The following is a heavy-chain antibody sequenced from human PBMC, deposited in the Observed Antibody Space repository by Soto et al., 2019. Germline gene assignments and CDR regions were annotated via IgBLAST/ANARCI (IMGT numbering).Heavy chain of an antibody. CDR3: ARGHDYGDYVEFTNLYYFDY. J-gene: IGHJ4*02. CDR2: IYYSGST. V-gene: IGHV4-31*03. D-gene: IGHD4-17*01. Sequence: SETLSLTCTVSGGSISSGGYYWSWIRQHPGKGLEWIGYIYYSGSTYYNPSLKSRVTISVDTSKNQFSLKLSSVTAADTAVYYCARGHDYGDYVEFTNLYYFDYWGQGTLVTVSS. CDR1: GGSISSGGYY.